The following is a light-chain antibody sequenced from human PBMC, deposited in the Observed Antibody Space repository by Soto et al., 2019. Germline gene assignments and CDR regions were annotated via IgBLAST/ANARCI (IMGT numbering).Light chain of an antibody. Sequence: KVLTRSRGPLSRWLGEGGTSSVWGSQSVSNNYLAWYQQKPGQAPRLLIYGASSRATGIPDRFSGSGSGTDCTLTISRLEPEDFAVYYCQQHGSSPITFGQGTRLEI. CDR3: QQHGSSPIT. CDR1: QSVSNNY. V-gene: IGKV3-20*01. J-gene: IGKJ5*01. CDR2: GAS.